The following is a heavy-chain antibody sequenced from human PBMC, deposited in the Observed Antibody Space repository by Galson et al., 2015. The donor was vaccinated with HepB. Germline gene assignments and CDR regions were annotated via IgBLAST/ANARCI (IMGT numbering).Heavy chain of an antibody. CDR2: ISAYNGNT. Sequence: SVKVSCKASGYTFTSYGISWVRQAPGQGLEWMGWISAYNGNTNYAQKLQGRVTMTTDTSTGTAYMELRSLRSDDTAVYYCARDSRLGDSTTVTTPFDYWGQGTLVTVSS. D-gene: IGHD4-23*01. CDR1: GYTFTSYG. V-gene: IGHV1-18*04. CDR3: ARDSRLGDSTTVTTPFDY. J-gene: IGHJ4*02.